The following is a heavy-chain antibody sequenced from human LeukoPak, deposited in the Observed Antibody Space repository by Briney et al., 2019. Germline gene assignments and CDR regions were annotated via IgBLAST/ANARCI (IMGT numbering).Heavy chain of an antibody. J-gene: IGHJ4*02. Sequence: ASVKVSCKASGYTFTSYDINWVRQATGQGLEWMGWISAYNGNTNYAQKLQGRVTMTTDTSTSTAYMELRSLRSDDTAVYYCARDSDCSSSSCYYPPDYWGQGTLVTVSS. V-gene: IGHV1-18*01. CDR2: ISAYNGNT. D-gene: IGHD2-2*01. CDR3: ARDSDCSSSSCYYPPDY. CDR1: GYTFTSYD.